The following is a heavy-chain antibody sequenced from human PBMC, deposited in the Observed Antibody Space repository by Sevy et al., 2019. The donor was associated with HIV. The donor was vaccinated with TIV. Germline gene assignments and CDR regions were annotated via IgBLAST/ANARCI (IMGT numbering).Heavy chain of an antibody. D-gene: IGHD6-13*01. CDR1: GFTFSSHG. CDR2: ISYGGSYK. Sequence: GGSLRLSCAASGFTFSSHGMHWVRQAPGKGLEWVAVISYGGSYKSYGDSVKGRFTISRDDSKNTLYLQMNSLRPEDTAVYYCARDSGYSINWYPAYWGQGTLVTVSS. J-gene: IGHJ4*02. V-gene: IGHV3-30*03. CDR3: ARDSGYSINWYPAY.